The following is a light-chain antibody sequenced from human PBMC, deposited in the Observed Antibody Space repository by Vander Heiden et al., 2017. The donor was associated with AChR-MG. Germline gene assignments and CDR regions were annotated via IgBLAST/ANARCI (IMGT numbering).Light chain of an antibody. CDR1: QDISSW. CDR2: VAS. Sequence: DIQMTQSPSSASAPVGDTGTITCRASQDISSWLAWYQQKPGNAPKLLIYVASSLQSGVPSRFSGSGSGTDFTLTIRSLQPEDFATYYCQQANSFPVTFGQGTKVEIK. CDR3: QQANSFPVT. V-gene: IGKV1-12*01. J-gene: IGKJ2*01.